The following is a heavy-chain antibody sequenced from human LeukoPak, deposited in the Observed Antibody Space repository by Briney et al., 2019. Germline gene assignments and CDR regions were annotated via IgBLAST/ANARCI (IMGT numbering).Heavy chain of an antibody. Sequence: PGGSLRLSCAASGFTFRSYAMSWVRQAPGKGLEWVSAITGSGGNTHYADSVKGRFTISRDNSKNTLFLQMNSLRAEDTAVYYCAKVLGPPRSYYYYGMDVWGQGTTVTVSS. CDR2: ITGSGGNT. CDR3: AKVLGPPRSYYYYGMDV. J-gene: IGHJ6*02. V-gene: IGHV3-23*01. CDR1: GFTFRSYA. D-gene: IGHD3-10*01.